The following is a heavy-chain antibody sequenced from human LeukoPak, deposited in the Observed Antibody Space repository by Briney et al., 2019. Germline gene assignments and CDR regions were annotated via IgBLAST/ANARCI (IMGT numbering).Heavy chain of an antibody. V-gene: IGHV3-30*04. D-gene: IGHD6-19*01. J-gene: IGHJ6*03. CDR2: ILYDGSNK. Sequence: GRSLRLSCAASGFTFSSYAMHWVRQAPGKGLEWVAVILYDGSNKYYADSVKGRFTTSRDNSKNTLYLQMNSLRAEDTAVYYCAREVAVAGLLSYYYYYMDVWGKGTTVTVSS. CDR3: AREVAVAGLLSYYYYYMDV. CDR1: GFTFSSYA.